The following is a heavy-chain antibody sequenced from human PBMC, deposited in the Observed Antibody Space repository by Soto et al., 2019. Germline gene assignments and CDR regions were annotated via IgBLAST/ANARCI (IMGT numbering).Heavy chain of an antibody. V-gene: IGHV1-46*01. CDR2: INPNGDST. Sequence: ASVKVSCKASGYTFTSYYMHWVRQAPGQGLEWMGIINPNGDSTSYAQKYQGRVTMTRDTSTSTVYMELSSLRSEDTAVYYCAKSYCDFWSGYPVPNDYSDSVEVLGQSTTMTVSS. CDR1: GYTFTSYY. CDR3: AKSYCDFWSGYPVPNDYSDSVEV. J-gene: IGHJ6*01. D-gene: IGHD3-3*01.